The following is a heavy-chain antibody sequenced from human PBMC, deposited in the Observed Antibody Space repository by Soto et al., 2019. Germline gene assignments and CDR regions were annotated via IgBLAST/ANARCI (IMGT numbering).Heavy chain of an antibody. J-gene: IGHJ4*02. CDR2: IYHSGST. D-gene: IGHD6-6*01. Sequence: QLQLQESGSGLVKPSQTLSLTCAVSGGSISSGGYSWSWIRQPPRKGLEWIGYIYHSGSTYYNPSRKSRVTISVDRSKNQCSPKLSSVTAADTAVYYCAGGIAARPLGYWGQGTLVTVSS. CDR1: GGSISSGGYS. V-gene: IGHV4-30-2*01. CDR3: AGGIAARPLGY.